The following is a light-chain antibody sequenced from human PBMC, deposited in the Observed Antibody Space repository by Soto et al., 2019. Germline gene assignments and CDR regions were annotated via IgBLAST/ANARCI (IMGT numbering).Light chain of an antibody. CDR1: QTTSSW. CDR3: QQYNSFPFT. Sequence: DIQMTQSPSTLSASVGDRVIITCRASQTTSSWLAWYQQKPGEAPNLLIYDTSSLQSGVPSRFSGSGSGTEFTLTISSLQPDDFATYYCQQYNSFPFTFXQGTKVDIK. CDR2: DTS. V-gene: IGKV1-5*01. J-gene: IGKJ2*01.